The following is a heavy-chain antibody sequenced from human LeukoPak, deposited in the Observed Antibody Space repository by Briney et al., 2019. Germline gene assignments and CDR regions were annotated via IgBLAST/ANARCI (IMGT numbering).Heavy chain of an antibody. CDR3: ARLVGGSGSDLDY. D-gene: IGHD3-10*01. Sequence: PSETLSPTCTVSGGSITSYYWGWIRQPPGKGLEWFGIIYHSGSTYYNPSLKSRVTIFVDTSKNQFSLKLTSVTAADTAVYYCARLVGGSGSDLDYWGQGTLVTVSS. CDR2: IYHSGST. V-gene: IGHV4-39*01. J-gene: IGHJ4*02. CDR1: GGSITSYY.